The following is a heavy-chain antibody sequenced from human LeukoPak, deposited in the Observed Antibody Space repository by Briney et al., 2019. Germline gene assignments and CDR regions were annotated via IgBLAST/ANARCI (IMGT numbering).Heavy chain of an antibody. Sequence: GGSLRLSCAASGFTFSSCPMHWVRQAPGKGLEWVAVISYDGSDKYYADSVKGRFTISRDNSKDTLYLQMNSLRPEDTAVYYCARDSDIAAAGYYFDYWGQGTLVTVSS. V-gene: IGHV3-30-3*01. D-gene: IGHD6-13*01. CDR3: ARDSDIAAAGYYFDY. J-gene: IGHJ4*02. CDR1: GFTFSSCP. CDR2: ISYDGSDK.